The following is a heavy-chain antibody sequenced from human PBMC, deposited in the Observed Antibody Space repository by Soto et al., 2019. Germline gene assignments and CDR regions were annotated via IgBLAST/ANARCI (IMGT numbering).Heavy chain of an antibody. J-gene: IGHJ4*02. V-gene: IGHV1-18*01. CDR1: GYTLTSYG. Sequence: QVQLVQSGAEMKEPGASVKVSCKASGYTLTSYGISWVRQAPGQGLEWMGWISAYNGDTNYAQKLQGRVTMTTDTSXXTAYMELRSLKSDDTAVYYCARAPRTIGAPGSLVYWGQGTLVTVSS. CDR3: ARAPRTIGAPGSLVY. CDR2: ISAYNGDT. D-gene: IGHD6-13*01.